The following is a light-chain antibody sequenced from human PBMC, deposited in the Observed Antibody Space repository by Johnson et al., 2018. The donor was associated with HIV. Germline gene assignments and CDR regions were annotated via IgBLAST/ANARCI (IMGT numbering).Light chain of an antibody. CDR2: ENT. Sequence: QSVLTQPPSVSAAPGQKVTISCSGSSSNIGNNYVSWYQQLPGTAPKLLIYENTKRPSGIPDRFSGSKSGTSATLGITGLQTGDEGDYYCGTWDRSLSAGGVFGTGHKVTVL. CDR1: SSNIGNNY. J-gene: IGLJ1*01. CDR3: GTWDRSLSAGGV. V-gene: IGLV1-51*02.